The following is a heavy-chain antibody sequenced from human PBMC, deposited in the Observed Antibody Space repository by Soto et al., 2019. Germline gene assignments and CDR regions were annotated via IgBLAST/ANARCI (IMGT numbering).Heavy chain of an antibody. CDR2: ISYDGGLQ. J-gene: IGHJ4*02. Sequence: QAPLVESGGGVVQPGRSLRLSCAASGFTFTSYGMHWVRQAPGTRLDWVAVISYDGGLQHYADSVKGRFTISRDNSKNMVLLQMNSLRAEDTAVYYCVSDRGYGHASVPYSWGQGTLVSVSS. CDR1: GFTFTSYG. CDR3: VSDRGYGHASVPYS. V-gene: IGHV3-30*03. D-gene: IGHD5-18*01.